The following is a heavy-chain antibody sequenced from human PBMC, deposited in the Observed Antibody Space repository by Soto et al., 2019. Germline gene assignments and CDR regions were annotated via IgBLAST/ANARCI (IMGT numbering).Heavy chain of an antibody. CDR3: AHGSGWLFDY. D-gene: IGHD6-19*01. V-gene: IGHV2-5*02. CDR1: GFSLNEGAVG. Sequence: QITLEESGPPLVKPTQTLTLTCTFSGFSLNEGAVGVGWIRQPPGKALEWLAFTYWDDDNHYSPSLKNRLTITKDTSKNQVVLTMTNTDPADTATYYCAHGSGWLFDYWGQGTQVTVSS. J-gene: IGHJ4*02. CDR2: TYWDDDN.